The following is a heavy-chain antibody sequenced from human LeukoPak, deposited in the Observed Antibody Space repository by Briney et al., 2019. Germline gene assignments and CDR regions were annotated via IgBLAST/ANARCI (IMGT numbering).Heavy chain of an antibody. CDR2: ISGNAGGT. CDR3: ARDNPPDY. V-gene: IGHV3-23*01. Sequence: GGSLRLSCAASGFTFSNYAMSWVRQAPGKGLEWVSTISGNAGGTYYADSMRGRFTISRDNSKNTLYLQLNSLRAEDTALYYCARDNPPDYWGQGTLVTVSS. J-gene: IGHJ4*02. CDR1: GFTFSNYA.